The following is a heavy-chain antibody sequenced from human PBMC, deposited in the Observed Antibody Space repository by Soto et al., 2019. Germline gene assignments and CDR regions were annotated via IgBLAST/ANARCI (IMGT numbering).Heavy chain of an antibody. D-gene: IGHD3-10*01. Sequence: QVQLVESGGGVVQPGRSLRLSCAASGFTFSSYGMHWVRQAPGKGLEWVAVISYDGSLKYYADSVKGRFTISRDDSQNTLYLQMSSLRADDTAVYFCAKESYYGSGSYYDYWGQGTLVTVYS. V-gene: IGHV3-30*18. J-gene: IGHJ4*02. CDR2: ISYDGSLK. CDR1: GFTFSSYG. CDR3: AKESYYGSGSYYDY.